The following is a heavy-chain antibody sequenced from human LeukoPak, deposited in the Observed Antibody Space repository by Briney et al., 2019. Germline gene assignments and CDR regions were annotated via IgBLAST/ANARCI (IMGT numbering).Heavy chain of an antibody. Sequence: GGSLRLSCAASGFTFSSYGMHWVRQAPGKGLEWVAVISYDGSNKYYADSVKGRFTISRDNSKNTLYLQMNSLRAEDTAVYYCARVGDIGWYYFDYWGQGTLVTVSS. CDR3: ARVGDIGWYYFDY. V-gene: IGHV3-30*03. CDR1: GFTFSSYG. D-gene: IGHD6-19*01. J-gene: IGHJ4*02. CDR2: ISYDGSNK.